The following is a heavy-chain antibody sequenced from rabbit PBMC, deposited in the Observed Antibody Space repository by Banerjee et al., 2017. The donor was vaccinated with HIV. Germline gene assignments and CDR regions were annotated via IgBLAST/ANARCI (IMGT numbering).Heavy chain of an antibody. CDR2: ISVGAGGT. CDR1: GFSFSSGYY. D-gene: IGHD4-1*01. V-gene: IGHV1S40*01. J-gene: IGHJ4*01. CDR3: ARRYDSSGWGYYFNL. Sequence: QSLEESGGDLVKPGASLTLTCTASGFSFSSGYYMCWVRQAPGKGLEWIACISVGAGGTYYATWAKGRFTISKTSSTTVTLQMTSLTAADTATYFCARRYDSSGWGYYFNLWGQGTLVTVS.